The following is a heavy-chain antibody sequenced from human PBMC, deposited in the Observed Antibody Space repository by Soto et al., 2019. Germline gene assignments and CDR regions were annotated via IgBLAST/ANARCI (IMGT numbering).Heavy chain of an antibody. Sequence: EVQLLESGGGLVQPGESVRLSCAASGFTFSSYSMTWVRQAPGKGLEWVSAINGASTLIFYTDSVRGRFTISRDNSKNTLYLQMSSLRAEDTALYYCAANGGLDFWGRGTLVTVSS. J-gene: IGHJ4*02. CDR2: INGASTLI. D-gene: IGHD3-16*01. CDR1: GFTFSSYS. CDR3: AANGGLDF. V-gene: IGHV3-23*01.